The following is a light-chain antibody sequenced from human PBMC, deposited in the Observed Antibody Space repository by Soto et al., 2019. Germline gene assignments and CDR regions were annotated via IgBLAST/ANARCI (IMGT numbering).Light chain of an antibody. CDR2: GAS. J-gene: IGKJ2*03. V-gene: IGKV3-20*01. Sequence: EIVLTQSPGTLSLSPGERATLSCRASQSVSRSLLAWYQQKPGQAPRLLIYGASPRATGIADRFSGSWSGTDFTLTISRLEPEDFALYYCQQYGNPPPYSFGQGTKLEIK. CDR3: QQYGNPPPYS. CDR1: QSVSRSL.